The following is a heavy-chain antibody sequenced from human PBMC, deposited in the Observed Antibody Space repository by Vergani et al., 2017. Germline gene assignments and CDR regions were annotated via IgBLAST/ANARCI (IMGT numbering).Heavy chain of an antibody. D-gene: IGHD2-2*01. J-gene: IGHJ6*03. V-gene: IGHV3-7*01. CDR3: ARRTSCSSTSWYRFAYYYYYYMAV. CDR1: GFTFSSYW. CDR2: IKQDGSEK. Sequence: EVQLVESGGGLVQPGGSLRLSCAASGFTFSSYWMSWVRQAPGKGLEWVANIKQDGSEKYYVDSVKGRFTISRDNAKNSLSLQMNSLRAEDSALYYCARRTSCSSTSWYRFAYYYYYYMAVWSKGTTVTVPS.